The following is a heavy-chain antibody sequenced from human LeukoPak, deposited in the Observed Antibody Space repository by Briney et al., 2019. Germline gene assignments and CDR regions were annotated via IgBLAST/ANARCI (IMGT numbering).Heavy chain of an antibody. Sequence: GGSLRLSCAASGFIFSSYEMNWVRQAPGKGLEWVSYISSSGSTIYYADSVKGRFTISRDNAKNSLYLQMNSLRAEDTAVYYCARGRVRITIFGVVPRYFDYWGQGTLVTVSS. D-gene: IGHD3-3*01. CDR2: ISSSGSTI. J-gene: IGHJ4*02. CDR3: ARGRVRITIFGVVPRYFDY. CDR1: GFIFSSYE. V-gene: IGHV3-48*03.